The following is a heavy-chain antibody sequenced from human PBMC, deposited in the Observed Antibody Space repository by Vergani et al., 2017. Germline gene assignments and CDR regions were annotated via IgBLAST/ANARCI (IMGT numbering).Heavy chain of an antibody. CDR1: GRSISSYY. CDR2: IYTSGST. V-gene: IGHV4-4*07. D-gene: IGHD2-15*01. Sequence: QVQLQESGPGLVKPSETLSLTCTVSGRSISSYYWSWIRQPAGKGLEWIGRIYTSGSTNYNPSLKSRVTMSVDTSKNQFSLKLSSVTAADTAVYYCARGYCSGGSCLPANWGQGTLVTVSS. CDR3: ARGYCSGGSCLPAN. J-gene: IGHJ4*02.